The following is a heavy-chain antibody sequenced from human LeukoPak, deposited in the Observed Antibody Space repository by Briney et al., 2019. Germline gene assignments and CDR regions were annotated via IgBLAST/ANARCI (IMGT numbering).Heavy chain of an antibody. V-gene: IGHV1-18*04. CDR3: ARDLKAERVTMVRGTPDY. CDR2: ISAYNGNT. Sequence: ASVKVSCKASGYTFTGYHMHWVRQAPGQGLEWMGWISAYNGNTNYAQKLQGRVTTATDTSTSTAYMELRSLRSDDTAVYYCARDLKAERVTMVRGTPDYWGQGTLVTVSS. CDR1: GYTFTGYH. J-gene: IGHJ4*02. D-gene: IGHD3-10*01.